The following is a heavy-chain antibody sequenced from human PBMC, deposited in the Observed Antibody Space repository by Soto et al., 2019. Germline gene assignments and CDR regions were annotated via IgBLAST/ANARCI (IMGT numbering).Heavy chain of an antibody. CDR3: ATWHLQEHAYDI. J-gene: IGHJ3*02. D-gene: IGHD1-1*01. CDR2: MKQDGSEI. V-gene: IGHV3-7*03. CDR1: GFTFSNYW. Sequence: HPGGSLRLSCVASGFTFSNYWMSWVRQAPGKGVEWVAHMKQDGSEIYYVDSVRGRFTISRDNAKNSLYLQMNSLRAEDTAVYSCATWHLQEHAYDIWGHGTTVTVSS.